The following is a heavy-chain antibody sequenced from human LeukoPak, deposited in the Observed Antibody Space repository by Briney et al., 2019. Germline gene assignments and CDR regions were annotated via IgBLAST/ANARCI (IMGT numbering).Heavy chain of an antibody. CDR2: ISSNGGST. CDR3: VKGGVPAAILDY. Sequence: GGSLRLSCAASGNYWMHWVRQAPGKGLEYVSAISSNGGSTYYADSVKGRFTISRDNSKNTLYLQMSSLRAEDTAVYYCVKGGVPAAILDYWGQGTLVTVSS. CDR1: GNYW. J-gene: IGHJ4*02. V-gene: IGHV3-64D*06. D-gene: IGHD2-2*01.